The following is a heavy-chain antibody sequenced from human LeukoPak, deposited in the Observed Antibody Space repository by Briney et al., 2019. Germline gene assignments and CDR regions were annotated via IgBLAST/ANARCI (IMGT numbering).Heavy chain of an antibody. V-gene: IGHV1-46*01. Sequence: GASVKVSCKASGYTFTSYGISWVQQAPGQGLEWMGLINPSGGSTNYAQKFQGRVTMTRDTSTSTVYMELSSLRSEDAAVYYCGRGPRITVVRGGQWYYYMDVWGKGTTVTISS. CDR3: GRGPRITVVRGGQWYYYMDV. D-gene: IGHD3-10*01. CDR1: GYTFTSYG. CDR2: INPSGGST. J-gene: IGHJ6*03.